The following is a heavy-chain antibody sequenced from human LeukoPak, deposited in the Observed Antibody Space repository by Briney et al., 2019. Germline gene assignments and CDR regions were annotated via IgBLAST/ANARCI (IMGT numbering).Heavy chain of an antibody. D-gene: IGHD1-20*01. J-gene: IGHJ5*02. CDR2: IIPIFGTA. CDR3: ARVPGGNWNDESRKTRHWFDP. CDR1: GGTFSSYA. Sequence: SVKVSCKASGGTFSSYAISWVRQAPGQGLEWMGGIIPIFGTANYAQKFQGRVTITTDESTSTAYMELSSLRSEDTAVYYCARVPGGNWNDESRKTRHWFDPWGQGTLVTVSS. V-gene: IGHV1-69*05.